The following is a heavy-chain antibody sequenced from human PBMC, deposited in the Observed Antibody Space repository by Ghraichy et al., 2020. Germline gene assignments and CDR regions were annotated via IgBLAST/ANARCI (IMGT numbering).Heavy chain of an antibody. Sequence: ASVKVSCKASGYTFTGYYIHWVRQAPGQGLEWMGWINPNSGGTQYAQKFQGRVTMTRDTSINTAHMELSSLNSDDTAVYYCARWGHSSGYPFDYWGQGTLVTVSS. CDR3: ARWGHSSGYPFDY. CDR2: INPNSGGT. CDR1: GYTFTGYY. D-gene: IGHD3-22*01. V-gene: IGHV1-2*02. J-gene: IGHJ4*02.